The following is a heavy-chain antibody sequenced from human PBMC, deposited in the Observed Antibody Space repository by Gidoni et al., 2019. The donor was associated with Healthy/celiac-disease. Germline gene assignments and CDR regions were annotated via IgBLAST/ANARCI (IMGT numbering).Heavy chain of an antibody. D-gene: IGHD5-18*01. CDR2: INHSGST. V-gene: IGHV4-34*01. J-gene: IGHJ4*02. CDR1: GGSFSGYY. Sequence: QVQLQQWGAGLLKPSETLSLTCAVYGGSFSGYYWSWIRQPPGKGLEWIGEINHSGSTNYNPSLKSRVTISVDTSKNQFSLKLSSRTAADTAVYYCARDVDTAWYYFDYWGQGTLVTVSS. CDR3: ARDVDTAWYYFDY.